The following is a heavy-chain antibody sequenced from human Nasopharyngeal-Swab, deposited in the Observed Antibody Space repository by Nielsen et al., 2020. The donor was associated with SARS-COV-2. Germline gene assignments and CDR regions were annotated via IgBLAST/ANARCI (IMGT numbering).Heavy chain of an antibody. CDR3: VRGSYGHYDS. Sequence: SCAASGFTVSSNYMNWVRQAPGKGLEWVSSISPTSDYIYYAESVKGRFTISRDNAKNSLFLQMNSLRAEETAIYYCVRGSYGHYDSWGQGALITVSS. CDR2: ISPTSDYI. J-gene: IGHJ5*01. V-gene: IGHV3-21*06. D-gene: IGHD4-17*01. CDR1: GFTVSSNY.